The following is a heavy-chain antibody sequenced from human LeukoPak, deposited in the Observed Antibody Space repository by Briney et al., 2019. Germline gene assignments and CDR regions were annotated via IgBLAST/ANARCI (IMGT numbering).Heavy chain of an antibody. CDR3: ARVVYRDYSKDFDY. J-gene: IGHJ4*02. Sequence: SETLSLTCTVSGGSISSYYWSWIRQPPGKGLEWIGEINHSGSTNYNPSLKSRVTISVDTSKNQFSLKLNSVTAADTAVYYCARVVYRDYSKDFDYWGQGTLVTVSS. CDR2: INHSGST. V-gene: IGHV4-34*01. CDR1: GGSISSYY. D-gene: IGHD4-17*01.